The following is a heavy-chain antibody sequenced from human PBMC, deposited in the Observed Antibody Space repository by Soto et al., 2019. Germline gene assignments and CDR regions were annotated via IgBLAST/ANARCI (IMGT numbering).Heavy chain of an antibody. CDR1: GYTFTGYY. J-gene: IGHJ4*02. CDR2: INPNSGST. Sequence: ASVKVSCKASGYTFTGYYMHWVRQAPGQGLEWMGLINPNSGSTNYAQKFQGRATMTRDTSTSTVYMELSSLRYEDTAVYYCARIEGSAATIGDWGQGTLVTVSS. CDR3: ARIEGSAATIGD. D-gene: IGHD6-25*01. V-gene: IGHV1-46*01.